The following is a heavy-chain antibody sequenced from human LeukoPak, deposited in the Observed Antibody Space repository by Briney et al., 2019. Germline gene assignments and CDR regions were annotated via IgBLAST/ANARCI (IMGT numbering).Heavy chain of an antibody. J-gene: IGHJ4*02. CDR3: ARPRELLGYYFDY. Sequence: GGSLRLSCAASGFTFSSYGMHWVRQAPGKGLEWVAVIWYDGSNKYYADSVKGRFTISRDNSKNTLYLQMNSLRAEDTAVYYCARPRELLGYYFDYWGQGTLVTVSS. CDR2: IWYDGSNK. CDR1: GFTFSSYG. D-gene: IGHD1-26*01. V-gene: IGHV3-33*01.